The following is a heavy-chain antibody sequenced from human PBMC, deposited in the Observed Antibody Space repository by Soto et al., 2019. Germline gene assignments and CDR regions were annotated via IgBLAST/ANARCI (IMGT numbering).Heavy chain of an antibody. D-gene: IGHD6-13*01. CDR1: GGSISSYD. CDR3: ARSRKSAYYFDY. CDR2: IYYSGST. Sequence: ASETLSLTCSVSGGSISSYDWSWIRQPPGKGLEWIGYIYYSGSTNYNPSLKSRVTISVDTSKNQFSLKLSSVTAADTAVYYCARSRKSAYYFDYWGQGTLVTVSS. V-gene: IGHV4-59*08. J-gene: IGHJ4*02.